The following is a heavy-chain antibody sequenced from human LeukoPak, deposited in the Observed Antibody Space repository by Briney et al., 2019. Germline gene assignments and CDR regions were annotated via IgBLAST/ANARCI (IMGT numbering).Heavy chain of an antibody. Sequence: SETLSLTCTVSGGSTRSRTYYWGWIRQPPGKGLEWVGSIYYSGTTYYNPSLKSRVSISVDTSKNQLSLKLSSVTAADTAVYYCARLNYYTLSGYYFDYWGQGTLVTVSS. V-gene: IGHV4-39*01. CDR2: IYYSGTT. D-gene: IGHD3-22*01. CDR1: GGSTRSRTYY. J-gene: IGHJ4*02. CDR3: ARLNYYTLSGYYFDY.